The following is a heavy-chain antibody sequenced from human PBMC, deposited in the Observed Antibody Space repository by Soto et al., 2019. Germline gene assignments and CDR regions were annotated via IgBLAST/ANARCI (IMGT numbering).Heavy chain of an antibody. CDR1: GYTFTDYY. Sequence: SVKVSCEASGYTFTDYYMHWVRHSPGKGFEWVGGINPESGNPKYVPKFQGRVTVTRDTYTSTAYMELNGLTSDDTAVYYCVSEDCTNNNCLQGFHYWGKGPLVSV. D-gene: IGHD2-8*01. J-gene: IGHJ4*02. CDR3: VSEDCTNNNCLQGFHY. CDR2: INPESGNP. V-gene: IGHV1-2*02.